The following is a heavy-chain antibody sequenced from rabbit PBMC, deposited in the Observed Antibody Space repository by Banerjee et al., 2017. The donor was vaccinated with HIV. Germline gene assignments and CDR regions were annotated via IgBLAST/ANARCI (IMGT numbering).Heavy chain of an antibody. Sequence: QSLEESGGDLVKPGGSLTLTCKASGFSLSSGYDMCWVRQAPGKGLEWIACIYTGSSGNTVYASWAKGRFTISKTSSTTVTLQMTSLTAADTATYFCARDLAGVIGWNFGLWGPGTLVTVS. V-gene: IGHV1S40*01. D-gene: IGHD4-1*01. CDR2: IYTGSSGNT. CDR3: ARDLAGVIGWNFGL. J-gene: IGHJ4*01. CDR1: GFSLSSGYD.